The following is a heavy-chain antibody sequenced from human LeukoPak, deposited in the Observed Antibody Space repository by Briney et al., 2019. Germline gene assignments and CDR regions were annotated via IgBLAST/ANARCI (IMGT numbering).Heavy chain of an antibody. CDR3: AKGHGCSSTSCYFYYYYYGMDV. Sequence: PGGSLRLSCEASGFTFSSYAMSWVRQAPGKGLEWVSAISGSGGSTYYADSVKGRFTISRDNSKNTLYLQMNSLRAEDTAVYYCAKGHGCSSTSCYFYYYYYGMDVWGQGTTVTVSS. CDR2: ISGSGGST. V-gene: IGHV3-23*01. J-gene: IGHJ6*02. CDR1: GFTFSSYA. D-gene: IGHD2-2*01.